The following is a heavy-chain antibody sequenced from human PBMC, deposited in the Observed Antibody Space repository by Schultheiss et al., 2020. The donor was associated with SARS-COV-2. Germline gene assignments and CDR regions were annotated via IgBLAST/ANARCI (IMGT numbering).Heavy chain of an antibody. CDR1: GFTFSSYA. D-gene: IGHD6-13*01. Sequence: GGSLRLSCSASGFTFSSYAMAWVRQAPGKGLEWVSTISGSGTSTYYADSVKGRFTISRDSSKNTLYLQMNSLRAEDTAIYYCAKSVGIAAAGIFDYWGQGTLVTVSS. CDR2: ISGSGTST. V-gene: IGHV3-23*01. J-gene: IGHJ4*02. CDR3: AKSVGIAAAGIFDY.